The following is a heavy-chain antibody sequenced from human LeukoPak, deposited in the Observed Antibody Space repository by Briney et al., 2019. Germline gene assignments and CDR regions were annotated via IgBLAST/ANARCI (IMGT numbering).Heavy chain of an antibody. CDR1: GSSFSNSNFY. CDR3: ARRPGSSAYPHYFGMDV. CDR2: IYYSGST. J-gene: IGHJ6*02. D-gene: IGHD3-22*01. Sequence: SETLSLTCIVSGSSFSNSNFYWGWIRQPPGKGLEWIGNIYYSGSTNSNPSLKSRVSISVDTSKNQFSLKLSSVTAADTAVYYCARRPGSSAYPHYFGMDVWGQGTSATVSS. V-gene: IGHV4-39*01.